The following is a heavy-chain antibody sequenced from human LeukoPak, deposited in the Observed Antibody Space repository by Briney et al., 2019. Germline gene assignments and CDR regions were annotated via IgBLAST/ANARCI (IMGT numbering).Heavy chain of an antibody. V-gene: IGHV3-30-3*01. D-gene: IGHD4-23*01. Sequence: PGGSLRLSCAASGFTFSSYAMHWVRQAPGKGLEWVAVISYDGSNKYYADSVKGRFTISRDNSKNTLYLQMNSLRAEDTAVYYCVRDEPTGGNPDYWGQGTLVTVSS. J-gene: IGHJ4*02. CDR1: GFTFSSYA. CDR3: VRDEPTGGNPDY. CDR2: ISYDGSNK.